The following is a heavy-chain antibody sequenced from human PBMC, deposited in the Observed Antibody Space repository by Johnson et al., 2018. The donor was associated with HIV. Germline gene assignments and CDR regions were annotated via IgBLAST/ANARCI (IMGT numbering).Heavy chain of an antibody. V-gene: IGHV3-30-3*01. CDR1: GFTFSSYA. CDR2: ISYDGSNK. Sequence: QVQLVESGGGLVKPGGSLRLSCAASGFTFSSYAMHWVRQAPGKGLEWVAVISYDGSNKYYADSVKGRFTISRDNSKSTLYLQLNSLRAEDTAVYFCARGYGDYTRAYDAVDIWCQGTMVTVSS. CDR3: ARGYGDYTRAYDAVDI. J-gene: IGHJ3*02. D-gene: IGHD4-17*01.